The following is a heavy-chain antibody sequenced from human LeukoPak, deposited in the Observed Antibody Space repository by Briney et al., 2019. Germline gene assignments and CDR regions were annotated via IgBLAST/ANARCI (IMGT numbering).Heavy chain of an antibody. CDR1: GGSIVSYY. V-gene: IGHV4-59*08. CDR3: ARYLAAGYFDL. D-gene: IGHD6-25*01. CDR2: IYYTGST. Sequence: PSETLSLTCTVSGGSIVSYYWSWIRQPPGKGLEWIGYIYYTGSTNNNPSLKSRVTISVDTSKNQFSLKLSSVTAADTAVYYCARYLAAGYFDLWGRGTLVTVSS. J-gene: IGHJ2*01.